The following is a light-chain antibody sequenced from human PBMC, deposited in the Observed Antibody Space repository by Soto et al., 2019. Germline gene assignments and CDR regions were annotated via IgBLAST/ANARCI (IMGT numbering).Light chain of an antibody. CDR3: AAWDDSLNGYV. J-gene: IGLJ1*01. V-gene: IGLV1-44*01. CDR2: SSN. CDR1: SSNIGSNT. Sequence: QSVLTQPPSASGTPGQRVTISCSGSSSNIGSNTVNWYQQLPGTAPKLLIYSSNHRPSGVPDRFSGSKSGTSASLAISGLPSEDEADYYCAAWDDSLNGYVFGTGTKVTVL.